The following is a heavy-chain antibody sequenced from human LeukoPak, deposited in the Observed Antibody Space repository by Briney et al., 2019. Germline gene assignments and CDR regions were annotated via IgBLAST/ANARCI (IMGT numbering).Heavy chain of an antibody. D-gene: IGHD4-23*01. CDR3: ARGLSRWSTPTSSYYYRMDV. CDR2: IILFFNTV. J-gene: IGHJ6*02. CDR1: GGTLSTYS. V-gene: IGHV1-69*13. Sequence: AAKVSCKASGGTLSTYSISWVRQAPGQGLEWMGGIILFFNTVNYAQRFQGRVTLTADESTNTAYMELSSLRSEDTAVYYCARGLSRWSTPTSSYYYRMDVWGQGTTVAVSS.